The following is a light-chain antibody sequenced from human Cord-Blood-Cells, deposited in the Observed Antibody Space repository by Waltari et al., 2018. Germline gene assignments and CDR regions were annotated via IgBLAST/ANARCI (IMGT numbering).Light chain of an antibody. V-gene: IGLV2-8*01. CDR1: SSDVGGYNY. CDR3: SSYAGSNNLV. Sequence: QSALTQPPSASGSPGQSVTISCTGTSSDVGGYNYVSWYQQHPGKAPKLMINEVSKRPSGVPDRFAGYKSGNTASLTGSGLQAEDEADYYCSSYAGSNNLVFGGGTKLTVL. CDR2: EVS. J-gene: IGLJ2*01.